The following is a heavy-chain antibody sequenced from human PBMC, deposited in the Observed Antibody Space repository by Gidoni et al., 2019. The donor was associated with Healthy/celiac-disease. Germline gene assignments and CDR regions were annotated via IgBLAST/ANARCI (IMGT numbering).Heavy chain of an antibody. CDR2: ISGSGGST. CDR3: AKDLDDYYDSSGHY. V-gene: IGHV3-23*01. CDR1: GFTFSSYA. Sequence: EVRLLESGGGLVQPGGSLRLSCAASGFTFSSYAMSWVRQAPGKGLEWVSAISGSGGSTYYADSVKGRFTISRDNSKNTLYLQMNSLRAEDTAVYYCAKDLDDYYDSSGHYWGQGTLVTVSS. D-gene: IGHD3-22*01. J-gene: IGHJ4*02.